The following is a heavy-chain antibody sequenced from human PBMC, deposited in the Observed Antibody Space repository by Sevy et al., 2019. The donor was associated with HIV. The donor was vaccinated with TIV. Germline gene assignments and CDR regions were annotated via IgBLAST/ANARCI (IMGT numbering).Heavy chain of an antibody. J-gene: IGHJ3*02. CDR3: TTYYYDSSGYYYGSAFDI. Sequence: GGSLRLSCAASGFTFSNAWMSWVRQAPGKGLEWVGRIKSKTDGGTTDYAAPVKGRFTISRDDSKNTLYLQMNSLKTEDKAVYYCTTYYYDSSGYYYGSAFDIWGQGTMVTVSS. CDR2: IKSKTDGGTT. CDR1: GFTFSNAW. V-gene: IGHV3-15*01. D-gene: IGHD3-22*01.